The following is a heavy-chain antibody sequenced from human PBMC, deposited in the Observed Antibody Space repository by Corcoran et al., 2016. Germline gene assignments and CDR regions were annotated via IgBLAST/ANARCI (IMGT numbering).Heavy chain of an antibody. V-gene: IGHV3-73*02. CDR3: TLLYSGSYYDY. Sequence: EVQLVESGGGLVQPGGSLKLSCAASGFTFSGSAMHWVRQASGKGLEWVGRIRSKANSYATAYAASVKGRFTISRDDSKNTAYLQMNSLKTEDTAVYYCTLLYSGSYYDYWGQGTLVTVSS. D-gene: IGHD1-26*01. CDR2: IRSKANSYAT. CDR1: GFTFSGSA. J-gene: IGHJ4*02.